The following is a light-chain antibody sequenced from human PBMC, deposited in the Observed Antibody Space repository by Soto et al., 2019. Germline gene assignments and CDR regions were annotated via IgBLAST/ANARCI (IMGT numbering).Light chain of an antibody. J-gene: IGKJ4*01. V-gene: IGKV1-5*03. CDR3: QQYHSYPLT. CDR1: QTINSW. CDR2: KAS. Sequence: DIQMTQSPSTLSASVGDRVTITCRASQTINSWLAWYQQKPGKAPKLLIYKASSLQSGVPSNFSGSGSGTEFTLTINNLHPDDFATYYCQQYHSYPLTFGGGTKVDIK.